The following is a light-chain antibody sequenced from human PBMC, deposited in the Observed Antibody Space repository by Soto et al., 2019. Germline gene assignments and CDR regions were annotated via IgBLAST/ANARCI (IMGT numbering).Light chain of an antibody. CDR1: QSLVHSDGIAY. CDR2: GAS. Sequence: DVVMTQSPLSLPVTLGQPASISCRSNQSLVHSDGIAYFSWFQQRPGRSPRLLIYGASSRATGIPDRFSGSGSGTEFTLTISRLEPEDFAVYYCQQYGSSSWTFGQGTKVDIK. J-gene: IGKJ1*01. CDR3: QQYGSSSWT. V-gene: IGKV2-30*02.